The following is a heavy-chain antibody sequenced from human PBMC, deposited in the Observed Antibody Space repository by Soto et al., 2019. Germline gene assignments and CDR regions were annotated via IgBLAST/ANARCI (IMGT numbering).Heavy chain of an antibody. V-gene: IGHV4-31*03. CDR2: IYYSGST. CDR3: ASSDTVTGYYYYMDV. J-gene: IGHJ6*03. D-gene: IGHD4-17*01. Sequence: QVQLQESGPGLVKPPQTLSLTCTVSGGSISSGGYYWSWIRQHPGKGLEWIGYIYYSGSTYYNPSLKSRVTISVDTSKNQFSLKLSSVTAADTAVYYCASSDTVTGYYYYMDVWGKGTTVTVSS. CDR1: GGSISSGGYY.